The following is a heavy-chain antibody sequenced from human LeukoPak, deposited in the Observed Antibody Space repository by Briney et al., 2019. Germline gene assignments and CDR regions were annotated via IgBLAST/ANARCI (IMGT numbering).Heavy chain of an antibody. V-gene: IGHV4-34*01. CDR2: IHHGGST. CDR3: AREGDSSVYYDY. D-gene: IGHD3-22*01. Sequence: KTSETLSLTCAVYRGSFSGYYWSWIRQPPGKGLEWIGEIHHGGSTNYNPSLKSRVTIPVDTSKNQFSLKLSSVTAADTAVYYCAREGDSSVYYDYWGQGTLVTVSS. J-gene: IGHJ4*02. CDR1: RGSFSGYY.